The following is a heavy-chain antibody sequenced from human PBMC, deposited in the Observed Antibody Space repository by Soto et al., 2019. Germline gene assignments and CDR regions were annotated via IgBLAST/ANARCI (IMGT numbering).Heavy chain of an antibody. J-gene: IGHJ6*02. V-gene: IGHV3-15*01. CDR1: GFTFSNAW. Sequence: NPGGSLRLSCAASGFTFSNAWMSWVRQAPGKGLEWVGRIKSKTDGGATDYAAPVKGRFTISRDDSKNTLYLQMNSLKTEDTAIYYCTTAPYYYGSGSYYNVSFYYYGMDVWGQGTTVTV. CDR3: TTAPYYYGSGSYYNVSFYYYGMDV. D-gene: IGHD3-10*01. CDR2: IKSKTDGGAT.